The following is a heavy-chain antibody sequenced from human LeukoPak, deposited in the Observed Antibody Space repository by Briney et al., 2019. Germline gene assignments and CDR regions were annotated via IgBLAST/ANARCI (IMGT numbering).Heavy chain of an antibody. J-gene: IGHJ6*03. V-gene: IGHV4-38-2*02. CDR2: IYTSGST. Sequence: SETLSLTCTVSGYSISSGYYWGWIRQPPGKGLEWIGRIYTSGSTNYNPSLKSRVTISVDTSKNQFSLKLSSVTAADTAVYYCARVRGSSGSYEYYHYMDVWGKGTTVTISS. D-gene: IGHD1-26*01. CDR3: ARVRGSSGSYEYYHYMDV. CDR1: GYSISSGYY.